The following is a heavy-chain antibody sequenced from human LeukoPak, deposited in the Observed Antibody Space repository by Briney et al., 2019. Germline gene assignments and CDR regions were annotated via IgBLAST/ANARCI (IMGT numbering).Heavy chain of an antibody. V-gene: IGHV4-34*01. D-gene: IGHD3-9*01. Sequence: SETLSLTCAVYGGSFSGYYWSWIRQPPGKGLEWIGEINHSGGTNYNPSLKSRVTISVDTSKNQFSLKLSSVTAADTAVYYCARRRNSDIVTGYQARGSKFDPWGQGTLVTVSS. J-gene: IGHJ5*02. CDR3: ARRRNSDIVTGYQARGSKFDP. CDR2: INHSGGT. CDR1: GGSFSGYY.